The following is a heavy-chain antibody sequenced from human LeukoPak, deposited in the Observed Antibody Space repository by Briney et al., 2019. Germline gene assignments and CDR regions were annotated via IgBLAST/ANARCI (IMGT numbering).Heavy chain of an antibody. J-gene: IGHJ5*02. CDR2: GYYSGTT. CDR3: AREGDPGSGYNYGNWLDP. CDR1: GGSIKSNY. V-gene: IGHV4-59*01. Sequence: SETLSLTCTVSGGSIKSNYWSWIRQPPGKGLEWIGYGYYSGTTNYNPSFKSRVTISLDTSKSQFSLKLRFATTADTAVYYCAREGDPGSGYNYGNWLDPWGQGTLVTVSS. D-gene: IGHD5-24*01.